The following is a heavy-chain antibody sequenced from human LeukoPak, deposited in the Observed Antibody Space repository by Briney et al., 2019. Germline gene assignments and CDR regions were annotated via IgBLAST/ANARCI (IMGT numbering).Heavy chain of an antibody. J-gene: IGHJ4*02. D-gene: IGHD3-9*01. CDR3: ARSFYDILIGYYQYFDY. CDR1: GFSLSTSGMC. V-gene: IGHV3-66*01. CDR2: IYRDGSS. Sequence: LTLTCTFSGFSLSTSGMCVSWVRQAPGKGLEWVSVIYRDGSSYYAESVKGRFTISRDNSKNTLYIQMNSLRAEDTAVYYCARSFYDILIGYYQYFDYWGQGTLVTASS.